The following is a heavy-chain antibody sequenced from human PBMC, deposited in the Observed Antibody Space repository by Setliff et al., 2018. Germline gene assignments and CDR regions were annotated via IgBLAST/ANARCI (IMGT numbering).Heavy chain of an antibody. V-gene: IGHV4-34*01. J-gene: IGHJ4*02. CDR3: ARGADYHDTSGYSH. CDR2: INHSGST. D-gene: IGHD3-22*01. Sequence: SETLSLTCAVYGGSFSGYYWSWIRQPPGKGLEWIGEINHSGSTNYNQSLKSRVTLSVDTSKNQFSLQLTSVTAADTAVYYCARGADYHDTSGYSHWGQGTLVTVSS. CDR1: GGSFSGYY.